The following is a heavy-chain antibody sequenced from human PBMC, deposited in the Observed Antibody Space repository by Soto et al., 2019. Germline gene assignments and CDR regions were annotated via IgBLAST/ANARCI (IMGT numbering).Heavy chain of an antibody. CDR1: GFTFIGYG. Sequence: QVHLVESGGGVVQPGRSLRLSCAASGFTFIGYGMHWVRQAPGKGLEWVALIAYDGSNKYYADSVKGRFTISRDNSKNTLYLQMNSLRAEDTAVYYCANETTDLGVFDYWGQGTLMTVSS. D-gene: IGHD3-16*01. V-gene: IGHV3-30*18. CDR3: ANETTDLGVFDY. J-gene: IGHJ4*02. CDR2: IAYDGSNK.